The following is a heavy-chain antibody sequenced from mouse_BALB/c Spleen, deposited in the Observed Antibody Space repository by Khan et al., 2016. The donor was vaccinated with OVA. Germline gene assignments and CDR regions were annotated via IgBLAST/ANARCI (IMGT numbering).Heavy chain of an antibody. CDR2: IWGGGGT. CDR3: ARAYYRYDGYYAMDY. D-gene: IGHD2-14*01. V-gene: IGHV2-6-4*01. CDR1: GFSLSRYN. J-gene: IGHJ4*01. Sequence: VQLQESGPGLVAPSQSLSITCTVSGFSLSRYNIHWVRQPPGKGLEWLGMIWGGGGTDYNSTLKSRLSISKDNSKSQVFLKMNSLQTDDSDMYYCARAYYRYDGYYAMDYWGQGTSVTVSS.